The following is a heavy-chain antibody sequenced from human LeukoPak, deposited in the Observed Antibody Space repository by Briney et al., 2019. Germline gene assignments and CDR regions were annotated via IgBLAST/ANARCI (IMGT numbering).Heavy chain of an antibody. D-gene: IGHD3-10*02. V-gene: IGHV3-30*03. J-gene: IGHJ4*02. CDR2: ISYDGSNK. Sequence: GGSLRLSCTASGFIFSSYGMHWVRQAPGKGLEWVAVISYDGSNKYYADSVKGRLTISRDNSKNTLYLQMNTLRADDTAVYYCARGVLGIIPIDYWGQGTLVTVSS. CDR3: ARGVLGIIPIDY. CDR1: GFIFSSYG.